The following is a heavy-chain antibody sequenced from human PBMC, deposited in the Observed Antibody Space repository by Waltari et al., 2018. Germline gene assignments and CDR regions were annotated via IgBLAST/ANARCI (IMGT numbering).Heavy chain of an antibody. J-gene: IGHJ4*03. V-gene: IGHV6-1*01. Sequence: QVQLQEPGPGPVKPSQTLSLTCAISGDSVPGHCSTCNWIRQSPSRGLEWLGRTYYRSKWYNDYAQSVQNRISINPDTSKSQFSLQLNSVTPEDMAVYYCVATRGGLDTWGQGVVVTVSS. CDR2: TYYRSKWYN. CDR1: GDSVPGHCST. D-gene: IGHD5-18*01. CDR3: VATRGGLDT.